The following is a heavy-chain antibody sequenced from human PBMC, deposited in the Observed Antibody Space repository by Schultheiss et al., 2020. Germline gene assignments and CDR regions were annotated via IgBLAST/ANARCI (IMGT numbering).Heavy chain of an antibody. CDR3: ARDYSLTDSSSWYRYYYYYYGMDV. CDR1: GGSISSYY. D-gene: IGHD6-13*01. CDR2: IYTSGST. Sequence: SQTLSLTCTVSGGSISSYYWSWIRQPAGKGLEWIGRIYTSGSTYYNPSLKSRVTISVDTSKNQFSLKLSSVTAADTAVYYCARDYSLTDSSSWYRYYYYYYGMDVWGQGTTVTVSS. V-gene: IGHV4-4*07. J-gene: IGHJ6*02.